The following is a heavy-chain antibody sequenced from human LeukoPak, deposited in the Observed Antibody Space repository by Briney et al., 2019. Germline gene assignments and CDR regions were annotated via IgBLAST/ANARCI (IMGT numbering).Heavy chain of an antibody. CDR3: ARLLIVVEPTAPFSTSYYMDV. V-gene: IGHV3-21*06. D-gene: IGHD2-15*01. Sequence: GGSLRLSCIASGITFSEYSMTWVRQAPGKGLEWVSSISSRSNYIHYADSLKGRFTTSRDNAENSLCLQMNSLRAEDTAVYYCARLLIVVEPTAPFSTSYYMDVWGKGTTVTVSS. CDR1: GITFSEYS. J-gene: IGHJ6*03. CDR2: ISSRSNYI.